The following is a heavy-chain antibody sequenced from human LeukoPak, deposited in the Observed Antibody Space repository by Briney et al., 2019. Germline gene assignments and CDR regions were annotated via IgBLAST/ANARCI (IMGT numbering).Heavy chain of an antibody. D-gene: IGHD2-15*01. V-gene: IGHV1-8*01. CDR3: ARGPPPYCSSGSCYSFLHFHL. J-gene: IGHJ1*01. CDR1: VYTFTSFD. Sequence: GASVKVSCKASVYTFTSFDINWVRQATGQGLEWMGWMNPNSGNTGYAQKFQGRVTMTRDTSISTAYLELTTLRSDDTAVYYCARGPPPYCSSGSCYSFLHFHLWGQGTLVTVSS. CDR2: MNPNSGNT.